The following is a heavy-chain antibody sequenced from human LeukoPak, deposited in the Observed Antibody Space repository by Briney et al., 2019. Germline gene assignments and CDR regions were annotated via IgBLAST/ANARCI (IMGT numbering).Heavy chain of an antibody. Sequence: PSETLSHTCTFSGGSISSYYWTWFRQPPGKGLEWIGSFYNSGSTSYNPSLGGRVTISLDTSKNLFSLKLTSVTAADSAIYYCATTQQWLASYYWGQGTLVTVSS. CDR3: ATTQQWLASYY. V-gene: IGHV4-59*08. J-gene: IGHJ4*02. D-gene: IGHD6-19*01. CDR1: GGSISSYY. CDR2: FYNSGST.